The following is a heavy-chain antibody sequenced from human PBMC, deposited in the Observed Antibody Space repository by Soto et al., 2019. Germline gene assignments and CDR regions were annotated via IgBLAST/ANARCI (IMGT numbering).Heavy chain of an antibody. Sequence: QLQMQESGPGLVKPSETLSLTCTVSGGSISSSSYYWGWIRQPPGKGLEWIGSIYYSGSTYYNPSLKSRVTISVDTSKNQFSLKLSSVTASDTAVYYCARQYYYDSSGYYRDFAYWGQGTLVTVSS. V-gene: IGHV4-39*01. CDR2: IYYSGST. CDR3: ARQYYYDSSGYYRDFAY. D-gene: IGHD3-22*01. CDR1: GGSISSSSYY. J-gene: IGHJ4*02.